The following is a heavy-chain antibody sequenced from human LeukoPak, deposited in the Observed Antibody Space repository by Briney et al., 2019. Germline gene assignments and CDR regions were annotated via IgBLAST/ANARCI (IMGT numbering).Heavy chain of an antibody. D-gene: IGHD1-1*01. V-gene: IGHV3-21*01. J-gene: IGHJ6*03. CDR2: ISTSSSYI. Sequence: GGSLRLSCAASGFTFSSYSMSWVRQAPGKGLEWVSSISTSSSYIYYADSVKGRFTISRDNAKNSLYLQMNSLRAEDTAVYYCAREKETNTTRISYYYYMDVWGKGTTVTVSS. CDR1: GFTFSSYS. CDR3: AREKETNTTRISYYYYMDV.